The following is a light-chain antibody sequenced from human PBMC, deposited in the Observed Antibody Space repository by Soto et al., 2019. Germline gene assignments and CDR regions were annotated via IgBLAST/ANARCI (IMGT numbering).Light chain of an antibody. Sequence: EIVMTQSPLSLPVTPGEPASISCRSSQSLLHSNGNHYLDWYLQKPGKSPQLLIYLASNRASGVPDRFSGSGSGTAFTLKISRVEAEDVGVYYCMQALQTWTFGQGTKVEIK. CDR2: LAS. V-gene: IGKV2-28*01. CDR1: QSLLHSNGNHY. J-gene: IGKJ1*01. CDR3: MQALQTWT.